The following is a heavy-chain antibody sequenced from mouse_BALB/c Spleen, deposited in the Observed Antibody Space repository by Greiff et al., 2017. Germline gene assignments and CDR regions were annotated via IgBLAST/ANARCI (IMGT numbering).Heavy chain of an antibody. CDR2: IYWDDDK. V-gene: IGHV8-12*01. CDR1: GFSLSTSGMG. D-gene: IGHD2-14*01. J-gene: IGHJ4*01. Sequence: ESGPGILQPSQTLSLTCSFSGFSLSTSGMGVSWIRQPSGKGLEWLAHIYWDDDKRYNPSLKSRLTISKDTSRNQVFLKITSVDTADTATYYCAFRYGGAMDYWGQGTSVTVSS. CDR3: AFRYGGAMDY.